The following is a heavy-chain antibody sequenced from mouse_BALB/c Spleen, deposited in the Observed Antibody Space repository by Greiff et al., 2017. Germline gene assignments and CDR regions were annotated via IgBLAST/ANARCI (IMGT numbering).Heavy chain of an antibody. CDR1: GDSITSGY. V-gene: IGHV3-8*02. J-gene: IGHJ3*01. Sequence: EVQVVESGPSLVKPSQTLSLTCSVTGDSITSGYWNWIRKFPGNKLEYMGYISYSGSTYYNPSLKSRISITRDTSKNQYYLQLNSVTTEDTATYYCARWDYYGSRGGFAYWGQGTLVTVSA. CDR3: ARWDYYGSRGGFAY. D-gene: IGHD1-1*01. CDR2: ISYSGST.